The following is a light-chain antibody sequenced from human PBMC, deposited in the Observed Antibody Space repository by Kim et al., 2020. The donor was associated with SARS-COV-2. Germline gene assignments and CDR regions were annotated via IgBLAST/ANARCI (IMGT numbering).Light chain of an antibody. CDR1: QSVNNN. J-gene: IGKJ4*01. Sequence: EILMTQSPDTVSVSQGESATLSCRASQSVNNNIAWYQHKPGQAPRLLIYGASIRATGVPARFSGSGSVTDFTLTISSLQSEDFAVYYYQQYNTWLPQTFGGGNKVDIK. V-gene: IGKV3-15*01. CDR3: QQYNTWLPQT. CDR2: GAS.